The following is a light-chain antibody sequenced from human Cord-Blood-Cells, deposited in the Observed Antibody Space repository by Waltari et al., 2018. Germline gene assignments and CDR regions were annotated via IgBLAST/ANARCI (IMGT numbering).Light chain of an antibody. V-gene: IGKV1-39*01. J-gene: IGKJ2*01. CDR1: QSISSY. CDR3: QQSYSTPYT. CDR2: AAS. Sequence: DIQMTQSPSSLSAPVGDRATITCRASQSISSYLNWYQQKPGKAPKLLLYAASSLQSGVPSRFSGSGSGTDFTLTISSLQPEDFATYYCQQSYSTPYTFGQGTKLEIK.